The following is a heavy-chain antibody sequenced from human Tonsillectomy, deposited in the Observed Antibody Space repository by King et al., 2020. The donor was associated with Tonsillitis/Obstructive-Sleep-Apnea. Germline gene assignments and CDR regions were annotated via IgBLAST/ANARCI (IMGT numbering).Heavy chain of an antibody. V-gene: IGHV3-23*04. CDR1: GFTFSSYA. D-gene: IGHD6-19*01. CDR2: ISGSGGST. Sequence: QLVQSGGDLVQPGGSLRLSCAASGFTFSSYAMNWVRQAPGKGPEWVSGISGSGGSTYYADSVKGRFTISRDNSKNTVYLQMNSLRAEDTAIYSCAKLESTVPVAGTVDSYFDYWGQGTLVTVSS. J-gene: IGHJ4*02. CDR3: AKLESTVPVAGTVDSYFDY.